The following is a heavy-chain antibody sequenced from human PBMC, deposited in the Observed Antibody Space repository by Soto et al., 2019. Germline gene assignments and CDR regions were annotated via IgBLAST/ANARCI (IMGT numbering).Heavy chain of an antibody. CDR3: ARGVAAAGTRGGPWFDP. J-gene: IGHJ5*02. CDR2: IYTSGST. V-gene: IGHV4-4*07. D-gene: IGHD6-13*01. CDR1: GGSISNYY. Sequence: QVQLQESGPGLVKPSETLSLTCTVSGGSISNYYWSWIRQPAGKGLEWIGRIYTSGSTNYNPSLKSRVTMSVDTSKNQFSLKLSSVTAADTAVDYCARGVAAAGTRGGPWFDPWGQGTLVTVSS.